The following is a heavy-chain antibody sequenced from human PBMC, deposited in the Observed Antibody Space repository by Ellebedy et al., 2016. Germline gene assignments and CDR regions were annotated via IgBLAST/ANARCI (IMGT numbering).Heavy chain of an antibody. D-gene: IGHD3-22*01. CDR1: GGSISSYY. CDR2: IYYSGST. V-gene: IGHV4-59*01. J-gene: IGHJ4*02. CDR3: ARDNHYDSSGYYWGAFDY. Sequence: SETLSLTCTVSGGSISSYYWSWIRQPPGKGLEWIGYIYYSGSTNYNPSLKSRVTISVDTSKNQFSLKLSSVTAADTAVYYCARDNHYDSSGYYWGAFDYWGQGTLVTVSS.